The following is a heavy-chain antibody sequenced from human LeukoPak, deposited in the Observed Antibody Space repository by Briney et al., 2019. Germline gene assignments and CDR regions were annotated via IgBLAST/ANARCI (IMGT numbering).Heavy chain of an antibody. Sequence: PSETLSLTCTVSGGSISGYYWSWIRQPPGKGPEWIGYIYYSGSTNYNPSLKSRVTISVDTSKNQFSLKMNSVTAADTAVYYCARLASSGWSHCDYWGQGTLVPVSS. CDR2: IYYSGST. CDR3: ARLASSGWSHCDY. V-gene: IGHV4-59*08. J-gene: IGHJ4*02. D-gene: IGHD6-19*01. CDR1: GGSISGYY.